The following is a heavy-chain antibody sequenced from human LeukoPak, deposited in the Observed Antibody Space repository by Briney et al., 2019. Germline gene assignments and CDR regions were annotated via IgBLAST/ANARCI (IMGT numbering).Heavy chain of an antibody. CDR1: GGSISSYY. CDR3: ARHSPGRSLGFFDY. D-gene: IGHD3-10*01. V-gene: IGHV4-59*08. J-gene: IGHJ4*02. Sequence: SETLSLTCTVSGGSISSYYWSWIRQPPGKGLEWIGYIYYSGTTNYNPSLKSRVTISVDTSKNQFSLKLSSVTAADTAVYYCARHSPGRSLGFFDYWGQGTLVTVSS. CDR2: IYYSGTT.